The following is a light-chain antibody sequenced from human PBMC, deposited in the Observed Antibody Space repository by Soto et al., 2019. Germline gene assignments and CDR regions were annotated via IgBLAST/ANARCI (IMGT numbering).Light chain of an antibody. Sequence: EIMLTQSPGTLSLSPGDTATLSCRASQSVRTYLAWYQVKPGQAPRLLIYDASRRASGVPARFSGSGSGTDFTLTISSLEPEDFALYYCQQRNTWPPITFGQGRRLEIK. J-gene: IGKJ5*01. V-gene: IGKV3-11*01. CDR3: QQRNTWPPIT. CDR1: QSVRTY. CDR2: DAS.